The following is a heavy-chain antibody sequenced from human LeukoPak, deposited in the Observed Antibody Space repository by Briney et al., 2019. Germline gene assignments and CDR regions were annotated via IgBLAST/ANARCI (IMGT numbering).Heavy chain of an antibody. CDR2: VNPNSGGT. Sequence: GASVKVSCKASGYTFTGYYIHWVRQAPGQGLEWMGWVNPNSGGTNYAQKFQGRVTMTRDTSISTAYMELSRLRSDDTAVYYCARSYYDSPFSTYYFDYWGQGTLVIVSS. V-gene: IGHV1-2*02. J-gene: IGHJ4*02. CDR1: GYTFTGYY. CDR3: ARSYYDSPFSTYYFDY. D-gene: IGHD3-3*01.